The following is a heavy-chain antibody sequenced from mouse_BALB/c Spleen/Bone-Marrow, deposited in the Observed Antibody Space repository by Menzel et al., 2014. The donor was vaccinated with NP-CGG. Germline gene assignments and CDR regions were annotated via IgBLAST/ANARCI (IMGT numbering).Heavy chain of an antibody. D-gene: IGHD3-3*01. CDR2: IYPGSVST. Sequence: LQQSGSELVRPGASVKLSCKASGYTFTSFWMHWVKQRPGQGLEWIGNIYPGSVSTNYDEKFKSKATLTVDTSSSTAYMQLSSLTSEDSAVYYCTRYVGYATDYWGQGTSVTVSS. CDR1: GYTFTSFW. CDR3: TRYVGYATDY. J-gene: IGHJ4*01. V-gene: IGHV1S22*01.